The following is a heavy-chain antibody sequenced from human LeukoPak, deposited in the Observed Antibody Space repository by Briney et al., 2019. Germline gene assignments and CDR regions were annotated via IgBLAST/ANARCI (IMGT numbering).Heavy chain of an antibody. V-gene: IGHV3-7*01. CDR3: AREPPTTRFDY. CDR1: GFTFSRYW. J-gene: IGHJ4*02. D-gene: IGHD5-12*01. Sequence: PGGSLRLSCAASGFTFSRYWMSWVRQAPGKGLEWVANIKEDDSEKHHVDSVKGRFTISRDNAKNSLYLQMNSLRAEDTAVYYCAREPPTTRFDYWGQGTLVTVSS. CDR2: IKEDDSEK.